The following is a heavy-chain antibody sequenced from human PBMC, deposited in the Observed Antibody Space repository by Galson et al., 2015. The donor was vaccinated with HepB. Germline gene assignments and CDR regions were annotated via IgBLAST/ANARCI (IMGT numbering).Heavy chain of an antibody. D-gene: IGHD3-10*01. J-gene: IGHJ4*02. Sequence: SLRLSCLPSGLTVSSNYMSWLRQAPGKGLEWVSVLYSGGSTDYADSVKGRFTISRDNSKNTLYLQVNSLRAEDTAVYYCAREISGSYFYWGQGTLVTVSS. CDR2: LYSGGST. CDR1: GLTVSSNY. V-gene: IGHV3-53*01. CDR3: AREISGSYFY.